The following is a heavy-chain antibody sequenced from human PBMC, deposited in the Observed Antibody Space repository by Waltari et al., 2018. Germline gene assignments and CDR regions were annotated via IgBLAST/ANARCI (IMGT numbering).Heavy chain of an antibody. Sequence: QVQLVQSGAEVKKPGASVKVSCKASGYTFTSYAMHWVRQAPGQRLEWMGWINAGNGNTKYSQEFQGRVTITRDTSASTAYMELSSLRSEDMAVYYCPRGIRFGDHQRGFDPWGQGTLVTVSS. CDR1: GYTFTSYA. J-gene: IGHJ5*02. CDR3: PRGIRFGDHQRGFDP. D-gene: IGHD3-10*01. V-gene: IGHV1-3*03. CDR2: INAGNGNT.